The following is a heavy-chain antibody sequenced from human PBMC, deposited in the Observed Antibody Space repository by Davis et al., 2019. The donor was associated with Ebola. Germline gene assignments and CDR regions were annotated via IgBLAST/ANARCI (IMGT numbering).Heavy chain of an antibody. CDR3: ATLPLLDH. Sequence: GESLKISCAASGFPFSSYEMIWVRQAPGKGLEWVSHISSNGSTIYYAHSVKGRFTISRDNAKNSLFLQVNSLRGEDTAVYYCATLPLLDHWGQGTLVTVSS. J-gene: IGHJ5*02. V-gene: IGHV3-48*03. CDR2: ISSNGSTI. CDR1: GFPFSSYE.